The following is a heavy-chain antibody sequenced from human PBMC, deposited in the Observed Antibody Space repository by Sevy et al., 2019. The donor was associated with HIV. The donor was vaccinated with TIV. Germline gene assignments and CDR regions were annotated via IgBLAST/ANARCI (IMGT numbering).Heavy chain of an antibody. V-gene: IGHV3-23*01. CDR2: VGGSGSST. Sequence: GGSLRLSCTASGFNFGEYAMSWVRQAPGKGLEWVSGVGGSGSSTYYGNSMKGRVTISRDNSNKTLYLQMNTLRAEDSAVYYCAKGNDFWSGHYFDSWGQGTLVTVSS. CDR3: AKGNDFWSGHYFDS. D-gene: IGHD3-3*01. J-gene: IGHJ4*02. CDR1: GFNFGEYA.